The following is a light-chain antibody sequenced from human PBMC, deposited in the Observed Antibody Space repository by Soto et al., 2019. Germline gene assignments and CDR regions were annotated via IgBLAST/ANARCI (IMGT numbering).Light chain of an antibody. CDR1: SSDVGAYNY. Sequence: QSALTQPPSASGSPGQSVTISCTGTSSDVGAYNYVSWYQHHPGTAPKLMIYEVLKLPSGVPDRFSGSKSGNTASLTVSGLQDEDEAYYDCNSYAGGNKLMFGGGTKLTVL. V-gene: IGLV2-8*01. J-gene: IGLJ3*02. CDR2: EVL. CDR3: NSYAGGNKLM.